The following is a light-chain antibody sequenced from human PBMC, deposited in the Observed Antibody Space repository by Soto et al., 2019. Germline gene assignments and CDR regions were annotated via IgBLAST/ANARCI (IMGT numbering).Light chain of an antibody. Sequence: EIVMTQSPASLSVSSGERATLSCRASQSVSSNLAWYQQKSGQAPRLLIYDASTRATGIPARFSGSGSGTEFTLTISSLQLEDFAVYYCQQYNNWPPWTFGQGTKVDIK. CDR1: QSVSSN. V-gene: IGKV3-15*01. CDR2: DAS. CDR3: QQYNNWPPWT. J-gene: IGKJ1*01.